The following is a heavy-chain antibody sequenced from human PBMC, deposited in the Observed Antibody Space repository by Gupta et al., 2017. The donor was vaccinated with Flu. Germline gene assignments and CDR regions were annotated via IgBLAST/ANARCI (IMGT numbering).Heavy chain of an antibody. CDR1: RFLFSNYG. CDR2: ISHDGSNK. J-gene: IGHJ4*02. D-gene: IGHD3-10*02. Sequence: QVQLVECGGGVVQPGTSPRLSCEGSRFLFSNYGMHWVRQAPGKGLEWVAFISHDGSNKYYGESMKGRFSTSRDNSKNTLDLQIRSLRGDDTALYYCVKNMFPVVALGFDHWGQGVLVTVSS. V-gene: IGHV3-30*18. CDR3: VKNMFPVVALGFDH.